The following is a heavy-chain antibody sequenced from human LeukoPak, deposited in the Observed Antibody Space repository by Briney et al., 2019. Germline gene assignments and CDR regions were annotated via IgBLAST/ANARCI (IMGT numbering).Heavy chain of an antibody. V-gene: IGHV3-7*03. D-gene: IGHD1-26*01. J-gene: IGHJ6*02. CDR2: IKQDGSER. CDR3: ARDFSATAGLDV. CDR1: GFTFSNYW. Sequence: GGSLRLSCVDSGFTFSNYWMNWVRQAPGKGLEWLANIKQDGSERHYVDCVKGGFTISRDNPKNSLYLQMNSLRADDTAGYYCARDFSATAGLDVWGQGTTVTVSS.